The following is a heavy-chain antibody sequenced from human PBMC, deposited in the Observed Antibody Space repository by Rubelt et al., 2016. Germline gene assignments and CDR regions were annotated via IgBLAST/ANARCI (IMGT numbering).Heavy chain of an antibody. D-gene: IGHD5-12*01. Sequence: SSKGGSTYYADSVKGRFTISRDNSKNTLYLQMNSLRAEDTAVYYCARDSVGYSQKFSAYYYYYGMDVWGQWTRVTVSS. J-gene: IGHJ6*02. V-gene: IGHV3-64*04. CDR3: ARDSVGYSQKFSAYYYYYGMDV. CDR2: SSKGGST.